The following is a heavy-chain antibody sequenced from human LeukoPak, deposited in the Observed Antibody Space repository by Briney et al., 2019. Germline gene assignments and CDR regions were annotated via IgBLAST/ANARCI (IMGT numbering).Heavy chain of an antibody. D-gene: IGHD2-2*01. V-gene: IGHV4-30-2*01. CDR1: GGSISSGGYS. CDR2: IYHSGST. J-gene: IGHJ6*02. CDR3: ARGRCSSTSCYYYYGMDV. Sequence: PSETLSLTCAVSGGSISSGGYSWRWIRQPPGKGLEWIGYIYHSGSTYYNPSLKSRVTISVDRSKNQFSLKLSSVTAADTAVYYCARGRCSSTSCYYYYGMDVWGQGTTVTVSS.